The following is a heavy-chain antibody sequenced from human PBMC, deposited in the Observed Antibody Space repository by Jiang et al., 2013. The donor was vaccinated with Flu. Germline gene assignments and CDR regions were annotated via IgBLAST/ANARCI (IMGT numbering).Heavy chain of an antibody. CDR2: TYYRSKWYN. CDR1: GDSVSSNSAA. J-gene: IGHJ4*02. Sequence: AISGDSVSSNSAAWNWIRQSPSRGLEWLGRTYYRSKWYNDYAVSVKSRITINPDTSKNQFSLQLNSVTPEDTAVYYCARSTHQWLTADFLDYWGQGTLVTVSS. D-gene: IGHD6-19*01. CDR3: ARSTHQWLTADFLDY. V-gene: IGHV6-1*01.